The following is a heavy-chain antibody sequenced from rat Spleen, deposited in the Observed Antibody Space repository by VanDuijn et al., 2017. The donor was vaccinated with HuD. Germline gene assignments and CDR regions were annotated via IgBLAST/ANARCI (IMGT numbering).Heavy chain of an antibody. CDR2: ISPSGGTT. V-gene: IGHV5-25*01. Sequence: EVQPVESGGGSVQPGGTLKLSCAPSRFPFGNYDMVWVRQAPTKGLEWVASISPSGGTTYYRDSVKGRFIVSRDNAIGTLYLHMDSLRSEDTATYYCARGGFFRYWGQGVMVTVSS. D-gene: IGHD1-6*01. CDR3: ARGGFFRY. J-gene: IGHJ2*01. CDR1: RFPFGNYD.